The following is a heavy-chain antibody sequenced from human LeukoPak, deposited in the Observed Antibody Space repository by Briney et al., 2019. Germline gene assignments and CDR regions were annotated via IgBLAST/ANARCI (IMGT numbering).Heavy chain of an antibody. CDR2: INRDGSQK. J-gene: IGHJ4*02. V-gene: IGHV3-7*01. D-gene: IGHD3-16*01. Sequence: GGSLRLSCAASGFSLSAYWMTWVRQAPGKGLEWVANINRDGSQKNHVDSVKGRFTISRDNAKNSLYLQMNSLRVEDTAVYYCAREENNYVWGSPYYWGQGILVTASS. CDR1: GFSLSAYW. CDR3: AREENNYVWGSPYY.